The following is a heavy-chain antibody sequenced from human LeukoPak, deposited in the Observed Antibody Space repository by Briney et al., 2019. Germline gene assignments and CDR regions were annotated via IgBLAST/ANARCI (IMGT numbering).Heavy chain of an antibody. J-gene: IGHJ3*02. CDR1: GGSISGYY. CDR2: IYYSGST. CDR3: ARKNAFDI. Sequence: SETLSLTCSVSGGSISGYYWSWIRQPPGQGLEWIGYIYYSGSTNYNPSLKSRVTISVDTSKNQFSLKLSSVTAADTAVYYCARKNAFDIWGQGTMVTVSS. V-gene: IGHV4-59*01.